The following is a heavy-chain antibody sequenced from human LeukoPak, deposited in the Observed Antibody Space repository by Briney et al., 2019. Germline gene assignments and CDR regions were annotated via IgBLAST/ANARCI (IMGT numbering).Heavy chain of an antibody. Sequence: GGSLRLSCAASGFSFSSYWMHWVRQAPGKGLVWVSRINSDGSGTTYADSVKGRFTISRDNAKNTLDLHTNNLRAEDTAVYYCAKGGTGHSDYWGQGTLVTVSS. CDR2: INSDGSGT. V-gene: IGHV3-74*03. D-gene: IGHD3-16*01. J-gene: IGHJ4*02. CDR1: GFSFSSYW. CDR3: AKGGTGHSDY.